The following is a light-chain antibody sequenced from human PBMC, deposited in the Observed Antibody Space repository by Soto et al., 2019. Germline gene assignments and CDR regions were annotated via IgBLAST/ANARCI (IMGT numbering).Light chain of an antibody. CDR2: GNS. Sequence: QSVLTQPPSVSGAPGQRVTISCTGSSSNIGAGYDVHWYQQLPGTAPKLLIYGNSNRPSGFPDRFSGSKSGTSASLAITGLQAEDEADYYCQSYDSSLSALVVFGGGTKLTVL. CDR1: SSNIGAGYD. V-gene: IGLV1-40*01. CDR3: QSYDSSLSALVV. J-gene: IGLJ2*01.